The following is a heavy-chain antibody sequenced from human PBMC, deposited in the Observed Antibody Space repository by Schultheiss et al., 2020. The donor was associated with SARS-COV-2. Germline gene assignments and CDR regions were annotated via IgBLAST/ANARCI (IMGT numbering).Heavy chain of an antibody. J-gene: IGHJ5*02. D-gene: IGHD6-13*01. CDR3: ARHGQQLVRVFDP. V-gene: IGHV1-18*04. CDR1: GGTFSSYY. Sequence: ASVKVSCKASGGTFSSYYMHWVRQAPGQRLEWMGWISAYNGNTNNAQKLQGRVTMTTDTSTSTAYMELRSLRSDDTAVYYCARHGQQLVRVFDPWGQGTLVTVSS. CDR2: ISAYNGNT.